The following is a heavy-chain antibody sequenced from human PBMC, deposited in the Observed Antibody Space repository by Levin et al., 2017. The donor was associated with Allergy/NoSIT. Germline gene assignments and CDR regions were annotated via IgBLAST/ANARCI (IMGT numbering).Heavy chain of an antibody. J-gene: IGHJ5*02. CDR2: IHYTGST. V-gene: IGHV4-59*08. CDR1: GDSISNDY. D-gene: IGHD1-26*01. CDR3: ARHQNGGSSRVDWFTP. Sequence: KNSETLSLTCSVFGDSISNDYWSWIRQPPGKGLEWIGYIHYTGSTKEKRVLKSRVRMSVDTSKKQLSLRLSSVTAADTAIYYCARHQNGGSSRVDWFTPWGQGTLVTVSS.